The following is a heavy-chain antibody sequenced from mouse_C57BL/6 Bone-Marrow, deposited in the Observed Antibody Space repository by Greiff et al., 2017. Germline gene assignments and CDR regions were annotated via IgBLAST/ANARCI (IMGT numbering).Heavy chain of an antibody. CDR2: IYPGDGDT. Sequence: QVQLKQSGPELVKPGASVKISCKASGYAFSSSWMNWVKQRPGKGLEWIGRIYPGDGDTNYNGKFKGKATLTADKSSSTAYMQLSSLTSEDSAVYFCARGGEGWLLHAMDYWGQGTSVTVSS. CDR3: ARGGEGWLLHAMDY. V-gene: IGHV1-82*01. J-gene: IGHJ4*01. CDR1: GYAFSSSW. D-gene: IGHD2-3*01.